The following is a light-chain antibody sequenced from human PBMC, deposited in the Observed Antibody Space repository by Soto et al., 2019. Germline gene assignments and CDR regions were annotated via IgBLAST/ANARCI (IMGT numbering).Light chain of an antibody. CDR3: QQYYTTPRT. CDR1: RNLLYSSNNKNY. CDR2: WAS. V-gene: IGKV4-1*01. Sequence: DIVMTQSPDSLAVSLGERATINCKSSRNLLYSSNNKNYFAWYQQKPGQPPKLLIYWASTRESGVPDRFSGSGSGTDFTLPISSLQAEYVAVYYCQQYYTTPRTFGQGTKLEI. J-gene: IGKJ2*01.